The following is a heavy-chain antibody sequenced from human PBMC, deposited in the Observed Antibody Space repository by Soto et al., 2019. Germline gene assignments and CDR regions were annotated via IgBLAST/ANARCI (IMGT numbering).Heavy chain of an antibody. Sequence: ASVKVSCKASVYPFTSYDINWVRQATGQGLEWMGWMNPNSGNTGYAQKFQGRVTMTRNTSISTAYMELSSLRSEDTAVYYCARGLWGYYYGSGSYYPSGPWGQGTLVTVSS. V-gene: IGHV1-8*01. J-gene: IGHJ5*02. D-gene: IGHD3-10*01. CDR2: MNPNSGNT. CDR3: ARGLWGYYYGSGSYYPSGP. CDR1: VYPFTSYD.